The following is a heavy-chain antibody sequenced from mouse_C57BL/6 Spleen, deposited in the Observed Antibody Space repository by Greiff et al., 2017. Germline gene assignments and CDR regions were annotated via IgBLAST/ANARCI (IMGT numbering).Heavy chain of an antibody. J-gene: IGHJ2*01. CDR3: APITTVVARSNY. Sequence: DVHLVESGPELVKPGASVKMSCKASGYTFTDYNMHWVKQSHGKSLEWIGYINPNNGGTSYNQKFKGKATLTVNKSSSTAYMELRSLTSEDSAVYYCAPITTVVARSNYWGQGTTLTVSS. V-gene: IGHV1-22*01. CDR2: INPNNGGT. D-gene: IGHD1-1*01. CDR1: GYTFTDYN.